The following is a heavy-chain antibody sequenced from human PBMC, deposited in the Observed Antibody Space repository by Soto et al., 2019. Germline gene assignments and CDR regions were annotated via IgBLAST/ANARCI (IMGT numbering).Heavy chain of an antibody. Sequence: QVQLQESGPGLVKPSETLSLTCTVSGGSISSYYWSWIRQPPGKGLEWIGYIYYSGSTNYNPSLKSRVTISVDTSKNQFSLKLSSVTAADTAVYYCARRYGGNLEYWSQGTLVTVSS. CDR1: GGSISSYY. CDR2: IYYSGST. D-gene: IGHD1-26*01. CDR3: ARRYGGNLEY. J-gene: IGHJ4*02. V-gene: IGHV4-59*08.